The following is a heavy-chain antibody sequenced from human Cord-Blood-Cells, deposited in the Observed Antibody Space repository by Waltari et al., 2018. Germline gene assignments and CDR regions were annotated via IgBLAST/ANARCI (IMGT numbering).Heavy chain of an antibody. J-gene: IGHJ2*01. CDR2: ISGSGGST. CDR1: GFPFRSYA. Sequence: VQLLESGGGLVQPGGSLRLSCAASGFPFRSYAMSWVRQAPGKGLEWVSAISGSGGSTYYADSVKGRFTISRDNSKNTLYLQMNSLRAEDTAVYYCAKDLSEGADYWYFDLWGRGTLVTVSS. D-gene: IGHD3-16*01. V-gene: IGHV3-23*01. CDR3: AKDLSEGADYWYFDL.